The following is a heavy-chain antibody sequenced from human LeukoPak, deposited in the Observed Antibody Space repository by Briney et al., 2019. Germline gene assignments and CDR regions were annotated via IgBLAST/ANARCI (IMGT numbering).Heavy chain of an antibody. Sequence: SETLSLTCTVSGGSISSYYWSWIRQTPGKGLEWIGEIYHSGSTNYNPSLQSRVTISMDKSKNQFSLRLKSVTAADTAVYFCGRYFYYYMDVWGKGTTVTVSS. V-gene: IGHV4-59*03. CDR2: IYHSGST. J-gene: IGHJ6*03. CDR3: GRYFYYYMDV. CDR1: GGSISSYY.